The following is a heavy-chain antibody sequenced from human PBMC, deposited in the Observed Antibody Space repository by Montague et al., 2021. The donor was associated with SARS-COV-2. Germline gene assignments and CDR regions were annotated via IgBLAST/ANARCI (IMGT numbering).Heavy chain of an antibody. V-gene: IGHV4-61*02. Sequence: TQSLTCTVSGASISTGIYYWSRIRQPAGKGLEWIGRIRTTGHTDYNSSLESRVFMSVDTSTNQFSLSLTSVTAADTAVYFCARFGSGTLEFDLWGQGTLVTVSS. CDR1: GASISTGIYY. CDR2: IRTTGHT. D-gene: IGHD1-26*01. CDR3: ARFGSGTLEFDL. J-gene: IGHJ4*02.